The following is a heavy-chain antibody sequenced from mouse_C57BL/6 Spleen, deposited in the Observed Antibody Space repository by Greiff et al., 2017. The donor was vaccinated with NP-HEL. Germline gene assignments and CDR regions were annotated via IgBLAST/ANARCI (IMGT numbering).Heavy chain of an antibody. CDR3: ARLNDYGRGAMDY. Sequence: QVQLQQPGAELVRPGTSVKLSCKASGYTFTSYWMHWVKQRPGQGLEWIGVIDPSDSYTNYNQKFKGKATLTVDTSSSTAYMQLSSLTSEDSAVYYCARLNDYGRGAMDYWGQGTSVTVSS. V-gene: IGHV1-59*01. CDR2: IDPSDSYT. CDR1: GYTFTSYW. D-gene: IGHD2-4*01. J-gene: IGHJ4*01.